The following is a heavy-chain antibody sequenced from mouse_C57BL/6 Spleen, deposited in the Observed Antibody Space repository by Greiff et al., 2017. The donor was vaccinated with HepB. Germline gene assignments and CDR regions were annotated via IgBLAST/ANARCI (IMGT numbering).Heavy chain of an antibody. Sequence: EVKLQESGGGLVKPGGSLKLSCAASGFTFSDYGMHWVRQAPEKGLEWVAYISSGSSTIYYADTVKGRFTISRDNAKNTLFLQMTSLRSEDTAMYYCARGHDGYYVPSYYFDYWGQGTTLTVSS. CDR2: ISSGSSTI. CDR1: GFTFSDYG. CDR3: ARGHDGYYVPSYYFDY. V-gene: IGHV5-17*01. J-gene: IGHJ2*01. D-gene: IGHD2-3*01.